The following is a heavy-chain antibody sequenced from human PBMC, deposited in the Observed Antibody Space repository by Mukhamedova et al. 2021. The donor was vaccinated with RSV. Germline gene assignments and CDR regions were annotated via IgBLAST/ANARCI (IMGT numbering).Heavy chain of an antibody. CDR2: GST. CDR3: AKGGWDYGWGSYYYGMDV. Sequence: GSTYYADSVKGRFTISRDNSKNTLYLQMNSLRAEDTAVYYCAKGGWDYGWGSYYYGMDVWGQGTTVTVSS. V-gene: IGHV3-23*01. J-gene: IGHJ6*02. D-gene: IGHD3-10*01.